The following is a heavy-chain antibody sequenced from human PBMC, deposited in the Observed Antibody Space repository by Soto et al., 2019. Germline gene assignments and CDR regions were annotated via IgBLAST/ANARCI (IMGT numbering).Heavy chain of an antibody. Sequence: GGSLRLSCAASGFIFSNAAMYWVRQLPGEGLEYVSSITRDGDKTQYADSVRARFTISRDNSKNTLYLQMDSLRVEDTAVYFCAIGSEGWFGEFWHWGQGTLVTVSS. CDR1: GFIFSNAA. CDR3: AIGSEGWFGEFWH. D-gene: IGHD3-10*01. V-gene: IGHV3-64*02. J-gene: IGHJ4*02. CDR2: ITRDGDKT.